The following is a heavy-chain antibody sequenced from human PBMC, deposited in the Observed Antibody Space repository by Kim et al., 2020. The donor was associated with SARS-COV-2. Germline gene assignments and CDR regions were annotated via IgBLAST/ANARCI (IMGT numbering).Heavy chain of an antibody. Sequence: GGSLRLSCAASGFTFSSYAMHWVRQAPGKGLEWVAVISYDGSNKYYADSVKGRFTISRDNSKNTLYLQMNSLRAEDTAVYYCARPRAAGITIFGVVTLDYYCGMEVWGQGTTVTVSS. J-gene: IGHJ6*02. CDR3: ARPRAAGITIFGVVTLDYYCGMEV. V-gene: IGHV3-30-3*01. D-gene: IGHD3-3*01. CDR2: ISYDGSNK. CDR1: GFTFSSYA.